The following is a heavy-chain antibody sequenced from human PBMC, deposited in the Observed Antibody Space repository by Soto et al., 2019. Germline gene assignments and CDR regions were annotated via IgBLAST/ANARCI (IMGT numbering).Heavy chain of an antibody. CDR1: GGSISSSSYY. V-gene: IGHV4-39*07. CDR3: ARGFGPLNLYFDY. J-gene: IGHJ4*02. D-gene: IGHD3-3*01. CDR2: IYYSGST. Sequence: SETLSLTCTVSGGSISSSSYYWGWIRQPPGKGLEWIGYIYYSGSTYYNPSLKSRVTISVDTSKNQFSLKLSSVTAADTAVYYCARGFGPLNLYFDYWGQGTLVTVSS.